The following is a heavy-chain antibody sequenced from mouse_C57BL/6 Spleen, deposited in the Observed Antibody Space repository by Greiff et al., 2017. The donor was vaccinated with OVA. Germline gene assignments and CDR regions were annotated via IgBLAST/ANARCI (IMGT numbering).Heavy chain of an antibody. V-gene: IGHV1-15*01. CDR3: TIITTVVAKEFAY. D-gene: IGHD1-1*01. Sequence: QVQLQQSGAELVRPGASVTLSCKASGYTFTDYEMHWVKQTPVHGLEWIGAIDPATGGTAYNQKFKGKAILTADQSSSTAYMELRSLTSEDSAVYYCTIITTVVAKEFAYWGQGTLVTVSA. CDR2: IDPATGGT. CDR1: GYTFTDYE. J-gene: IGHJ3*01.